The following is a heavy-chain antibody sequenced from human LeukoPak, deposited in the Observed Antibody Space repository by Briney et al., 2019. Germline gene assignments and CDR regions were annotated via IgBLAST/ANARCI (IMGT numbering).Heavy chain of an antibody. CDR2: ISNTGTTI. Sequence: GGSLRLSCAASGFTFSSYEMNWVRQAPGKGLEWVSYISNTGTTIYYADSVKGRFTISRDNSKNTLYLQMNSLGAEDTAVYYCARTSADYGEVLFDYWGQGTLVTVSS. J-gene: IGHJ4*02. V-gene: IGHV3-48*03. CDR3: ARTSADYGEVLFDY. D-gene: IGHD4/OR15-4a*01. CDR1: GFTFSSYE.